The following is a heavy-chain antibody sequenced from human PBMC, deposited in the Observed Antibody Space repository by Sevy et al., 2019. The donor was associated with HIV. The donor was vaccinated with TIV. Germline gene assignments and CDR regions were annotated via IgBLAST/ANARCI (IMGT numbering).Heavy chain of an antibody. Sequence: LSLTCAASGFTFSSYAMHWVRQAPGKGLEWVAVISYDGSNKYYADSVKGRFTISRDNSKNTLYLQMNSLRAEDTAVYYWAAKGHYDSSGYYFWGPFDIWGQGTMVTVSS. CDR1: GFTFSSYA. CDR2: ISYDGSNK. J-gene: IGHJ3*02. D-gene: IGHD3-22*01. CDR3: AAKGHYDSSGYYFWGPFDI. V-gene: IGHV3-30-3*01.